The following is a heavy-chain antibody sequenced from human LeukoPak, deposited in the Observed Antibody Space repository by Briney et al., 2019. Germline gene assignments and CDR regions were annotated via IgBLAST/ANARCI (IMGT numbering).Heavy chain of an antibody. D-gene: IGHD3-10*01. CDR3: ARRITMVRGVIRYYYYYYYMDV. J-gene: IGHJ6*03. CDR2: IYYSGST. Sequence: SETLSLTCTVSGGSISTYYWSWIRQPPGKGLKWIGYIYYSGSTNYNPSLKSRVTISVDTSKNQFSLKLSSVTAADTAVYYCARRITMVRGVIRYYYYYYYMDVWGKGTTVTISS. CDR1: GGSISTYY. V-gene: IGHV4-59*12.